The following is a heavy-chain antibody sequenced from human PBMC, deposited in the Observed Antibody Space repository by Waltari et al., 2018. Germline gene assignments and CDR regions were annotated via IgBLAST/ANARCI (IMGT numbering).Heavy chain of an antibody. Sequence: QVQLVQSGAEVQKPGSSVKVSCKASGGTFSSYAISWVRHAPGQGLEWMGGIIPIFGTANYAQKFQGRVTITADESTSTAYMELSSLRSEDTAVYYCVTLHGSGSYYNVVYWGQGTLVTVSS. V-gene: IGHV1-69*13. J-gene: IGHJ4*02. CDR1: GGTFSSYA. CDR2: IIPIFGTA. D-gene: IGHD3-10*01. CDR3: VTLHGSGSYYNVVY.